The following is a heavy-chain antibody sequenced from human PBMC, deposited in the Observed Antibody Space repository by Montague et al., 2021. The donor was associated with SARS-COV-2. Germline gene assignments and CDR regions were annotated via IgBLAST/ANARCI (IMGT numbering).Heavy chain of an antibody. Sequence: SLRLSCAGSGFTFSNYEMNWVRQAPGKGLEWISDISSSGSTTYCIDSVKGRFTISRDNAKNSLYPQMNSLRAEDTAVYYCAREGFTGKYVEYWGQGTLVTVSS. D-gene: IGHD2-8*02. CDR2: ISSSGSTT. CDR3: AREGFTGKYVEY. V-gene: IGHV3-48*03. J-gene: IGHJ4*02. CDR1: GFTFSNYE.